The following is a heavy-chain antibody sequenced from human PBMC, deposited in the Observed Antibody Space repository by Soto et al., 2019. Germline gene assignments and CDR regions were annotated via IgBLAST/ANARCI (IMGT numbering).Heavy chain of an antibody. V-gene: IGHV1-69*01. CDR3: ASVVLTTVTPGWFDP. CDR2: IIPIFGTA. D-gene: IGHD4-17*01. J-gene: IGHJ5*02. CDR1: GGTFSSYA. Sequence: QVQLVQSGAEVKKPVSSVKVSCKASGGTFSSYAISWVRQAPGQGLEWMGGIIPIFGTANYAQKFQGRVTINADESTSTAYMELSSLRSEDTDGYYCASVVLTTVTPGWFDPWGQGTRVTVSS.